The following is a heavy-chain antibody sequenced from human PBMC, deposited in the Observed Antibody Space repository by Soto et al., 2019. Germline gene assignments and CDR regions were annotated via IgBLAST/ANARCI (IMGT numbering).Heavy chain of an antibody. J-gene: IGHJ5*02. CDR1: GGTFSSYA. D-gene: IGHD3-3*01. V-gene: IGHV1-69*06. CDR2: IIPIFGTA. Sequence: VASVKVSCKASGGTFSSYAISWVRQAPGQGLEWMGGIIPIFGTANYAQKFQGRVTITADKSTSTAYMELSSLRSEDTAVYYCASPKTFNYDSLNWFDPWGQGTLVTVSS. CDR3: ASPKTFNYDSLNWFDP.